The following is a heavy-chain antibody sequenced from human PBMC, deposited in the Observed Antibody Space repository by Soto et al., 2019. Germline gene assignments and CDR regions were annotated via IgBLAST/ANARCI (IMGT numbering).Heavy chain of an antibody. Sequence: PGGSLRLSCFVSGFPFSSFGMHWVRQAPGKGLEWVSSISNDGSNQHYADSVKGRFTISRDNSKNTVYLQLNSLRGEDTAVYYCSRSRPTGRRDYYYYGIDVWGQGTPVTVSS. CDR3: SRSRPTGRRDYYYYGIDV. CDR1: GFPFSSFG. CDR2: ISNDGSNQ. J-gene: IGHJ6*02. D-gene: IGHD1-1*01. V-gene: IGHV3-30*03.